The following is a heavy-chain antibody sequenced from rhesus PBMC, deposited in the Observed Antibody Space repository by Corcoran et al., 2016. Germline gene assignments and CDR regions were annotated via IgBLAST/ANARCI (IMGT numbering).Heavy chain of an antibody. V-gene: IGHV4S10*01. CDR2: IYGRSTST. Sequence: QVQLQESGPGVVKPSETLSLTCAVSGGSISDSYRWSWIRQPPGKGLEWIGYIYGRSTSTNYNPSLKSRVTISTDTSKNQFSLKLSSVTAADTAVYYCARVSSGWSDYFDYWGQGVLVTVSS. D-gene: IGHD6S26*01. CDR1: GGSISDSYR. CDR3: ARVSSGWSDYFDY. J-gene: IGHJ4*01.